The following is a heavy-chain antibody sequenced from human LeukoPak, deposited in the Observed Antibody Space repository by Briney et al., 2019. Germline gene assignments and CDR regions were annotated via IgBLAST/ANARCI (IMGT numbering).Heavy chain of an antibody. CDR3: ATVSTSLMVDAFDI. Sequence: SETLSLTCTVSGGSISSYYWSWIRQPAGKGLEWIGRIYTSGSTNYNPSLKSRVTMSVDTSKNQFSLKLSSVTAADTAVYYCATVSTSLMVDAFDIWGQGTMVTVSS. V-gene: IGHV4-4*07. D-gene: IGHD2-2*01. CDR2: IYTSGST. CDR1: GGSISSYY. J-gene: IGHJ3*02.